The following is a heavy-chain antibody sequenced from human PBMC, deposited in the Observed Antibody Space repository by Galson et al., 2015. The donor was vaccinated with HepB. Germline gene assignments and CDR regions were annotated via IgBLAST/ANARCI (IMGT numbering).Heavy chain of an antibody. D-gene: IGHD1-26*01. J-gene: IGHJ2*01. V-gene: IGHV1-46*01. CDR2: INPSGGST. Sequence: SVKVSCKASGYTFTSYYMHWVRQALGQGLEWMGIINPSGGSTSYAQKFQGRVTMTRDTSTSTVYMELSSLRSEDTAVYYCARDWEDSGGVNWYFDLWGRGTLVTVSS. CDR3: ARDWEDSGGVNWYFDL. CDR1: GYTFTSYY.